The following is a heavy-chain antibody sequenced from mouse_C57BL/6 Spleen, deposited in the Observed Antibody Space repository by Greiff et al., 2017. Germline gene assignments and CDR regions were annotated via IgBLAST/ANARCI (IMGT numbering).Heavy chain of an antibody. V-gene: IGHV2-2*01. D-gene: IGHD1-1*01. J-gene: IGHJ4*01. CDR2: IWSGGST. CDR1: GFSLTSYG. CDR3: TRILLLRYYAMDY. Sequence: VMLVESGPGLVQPSQSLSITCTVSGFSLTSYGVHWVRQSPGKGLEWLGVIWSGGSTDYNAAFISRQIISQDNSKSQVFFKMNSLQADDTAIYYCTRILLLRYYAMDYWGQGTSVTVSS.